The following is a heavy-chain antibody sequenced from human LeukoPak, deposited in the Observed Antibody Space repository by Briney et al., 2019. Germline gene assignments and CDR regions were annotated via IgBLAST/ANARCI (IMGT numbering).Heavy chain of an antibody. Sequence: SGGSLRLSCAASGFTFSSYSMNWVRQAPGKGLEWVSSISSSSSYIYYADSVKGRFTISRDNAKNSLYLQMNNLRAEDTAVYYCATNQKQWLVPHVFWGQGTMVTVSS. CDR2: ISSSSSYI. CDR1: GFTFSSYS. V-gene: IGHV3-21*01. CDR3: ATNQKQWLVPHVF. J-gene: IGHJ3*01. D-gene: IGHD6-19*01.